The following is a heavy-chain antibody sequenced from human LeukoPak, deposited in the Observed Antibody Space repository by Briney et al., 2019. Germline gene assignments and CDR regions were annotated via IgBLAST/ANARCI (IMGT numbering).Heavy chain of an antibody. CDR3: ARGEAAYCGGDCYPWDY. Sequence: GGSLRLSCAASGFTFSSYGMHWVRQAPGKGLEWVAAIWYDGSNKYYADSVKGRFTISRDNSKNTLYLQMNSLRAEDTAVYYCARGEAAYCGGDCYPWDYWGQGTLVTVSS. V-gene: IGHV3-33*01. J-gene: IGHJ4*02. CDR2: IWYDGSNK. CDR1: GFTFSSYG. D-gene: IGHD2-21*02.